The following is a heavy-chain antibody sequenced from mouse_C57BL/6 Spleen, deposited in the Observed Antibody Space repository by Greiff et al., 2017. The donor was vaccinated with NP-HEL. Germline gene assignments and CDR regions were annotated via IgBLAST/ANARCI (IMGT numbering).Heavy chain of an antibody. J-gene: IGHJ1*03. CDR2: INPNNGGT. CDR1: GYTFTDYY. D-gene: IGHD2-12*01. CDR3: ARNVYDVYFDV. Sequence: VQLQQSGPELVKPGASVKISCKASGYTFTDYYMNWVKQSHGKSLEWIGDINPNNGGTSYNQKFKGKATLTVDKSSSTAYMELRSLTSEDSAVYYCARNVYDVYFDVWGTGTTVTVSS. V-gene: IGHV1-26*01.